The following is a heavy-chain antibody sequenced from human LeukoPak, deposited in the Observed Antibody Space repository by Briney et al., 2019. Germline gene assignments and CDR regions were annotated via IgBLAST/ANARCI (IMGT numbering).Heavy chain of an antibody. Sequence: PGGSLRLSCAASGFTFSSYAMSWVRQAPGKGLERVSAISGSGGSTYYADSVRGRFTISRDNSKNTLYLQMNSLRAEDTAVYYCAKDHGDYDAFDIWGQGTMVTVSS. D-gene: IGHD4-17*01. CDR3: AKDHGDYDAFDI. J-gene: IGHJ3*02. V-gene: IGHV3-23*01. CDR1: GFTFSSYA. CDR2: ISGSGGST.